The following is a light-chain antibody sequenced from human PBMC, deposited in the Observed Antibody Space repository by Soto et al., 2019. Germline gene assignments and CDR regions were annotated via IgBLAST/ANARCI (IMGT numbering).Light chain of an antibody. V-gene: IGKV1-5*03. J-gene: IGKJ4*01. CDR1: QTISSW. CDR2: KTS. Sequence: DIQMTQSPSTLSASVGDRVTITCRASQTISSWLAWYQQKPGKAPKLLIYKTSSLESGVPSRFSGSGSGTEFSLTISNLQPDDFATYYCQQLNSYPLTFGGGTKVEIK. CDR3: QQLNSYPLT.